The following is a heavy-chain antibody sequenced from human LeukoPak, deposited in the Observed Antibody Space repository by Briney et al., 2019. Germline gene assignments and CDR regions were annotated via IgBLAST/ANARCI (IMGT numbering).Heavy chain of an antibody. Sequence: PGGSLRLSCAASGFTFSSYAMSWIRQAPGKGLQWLSYISSSSSDTRYADSVRGRFTISRDNAKKSVYLQMNSLRAEDTAIYYCVKSAGRDGGNWGQGTLVTVSS. CDR1: GFTFSSYA. J-gene: IGHJ4*02. D-gene: IGHD1-26*01. V-gene: IGHV3-11*06. CDR2: ISSSSSDT. CDR3: VKSAGRDGGN.